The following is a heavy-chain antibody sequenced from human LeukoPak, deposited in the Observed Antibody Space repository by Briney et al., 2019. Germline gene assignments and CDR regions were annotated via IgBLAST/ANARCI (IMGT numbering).Heavy chain of an antibody. CDR3: ARDLATRQRTGLYDS. D-gene: IGHD3-16*02. CDR2: IYVDGST. CDR1: GISVSSNY. Sequence: GGSLRLSCPASGISVSSNYMSWVRQAPGKGLQWVSVIYVDGSTYYADSVKGRITISRDNSRNTLYLQMNSLRAEDTAVYYCARDLATRQRTGLYDSWGQGALVTVSS. V-gene: IGHV3-66*01. J-gene: IGHJ4*02.